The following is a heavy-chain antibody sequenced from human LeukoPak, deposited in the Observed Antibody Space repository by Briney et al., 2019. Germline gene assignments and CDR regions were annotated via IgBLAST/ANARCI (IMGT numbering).Heavy chain of an antibody. Sequence: SETLSLTCTVSGGSISSGGYCWSWIRQHPGKGLEWIGYIYYSGSTYYNPSLKSRVTIPVDTSKNQFSLKLSSVTAADTAVYYCARTSTYDFWSGYYSYYFDYWGQGTLVTVSS. CDR2: IYYSGST. CDR3: ARTSTYDFWSGYYSYYFDY. V-gene: IGHV4-31*03. D-gene: IGHD3-3*01. CDR1: GGSISSGGYC. J-gene: IGHJ4*02.